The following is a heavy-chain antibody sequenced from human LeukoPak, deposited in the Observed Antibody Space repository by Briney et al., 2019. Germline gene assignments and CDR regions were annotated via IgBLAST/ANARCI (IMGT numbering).Heavy chain of an antibody. CDR1: GYTFTSYG. Sequence: ASVKVSCKASGYTFTSYGISWVRQVPGQGLEWMGWISAYNGNTNYAQKLQGRVTMTTDTSTSTAYMEVRSLRSDDTAVYYCARSRINTYYYDSSGPGAFDIWGQGTMVTVSS. D-gene: IGHD3-22*01. CDR2: ISAYNGNT. J-gene: IGHJ3*02. V-gene: IGHV1-18*01. CDR3: ARSRINTYYYDSSGPGAFDI.